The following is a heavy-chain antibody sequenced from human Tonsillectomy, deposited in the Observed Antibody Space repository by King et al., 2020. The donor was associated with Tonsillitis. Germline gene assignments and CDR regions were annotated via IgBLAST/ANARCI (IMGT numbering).Heavy chain of an antibody. J-gene: IGHJ6*03. CDR2: LSTTSCYI. Sequence: VQLVQSGGGLVKAWGALRLSCAASGFTFSSHSINGDRQALGKGLEWISSLSTTSCYIFYADSVKGPFTISRDNAKTALYLQMNRLRAEDTALYYCARKSTVTRYGDYYYYMDVWGKGITVTVSS. CDR1: GFTFSSHS. CDR3: ARKSTVTRYGDYYYYMDV. V-gene: IGHV3-21*01. D-gene: IGHD4-17*01.